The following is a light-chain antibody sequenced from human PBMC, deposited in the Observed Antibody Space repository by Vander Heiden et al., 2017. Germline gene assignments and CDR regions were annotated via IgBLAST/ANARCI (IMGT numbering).Light chain of an antibody. Sequence: DLQLTQSPSFLSASVRDSVTIHSRASQSISRYSTWYQQKPGTAPKLLIYAAPRLQSSVPWWFGSGGAGTDFPLTISRVQPEDFANYCQQQSYSTPWTFGQGTRVEIK. CDR1: QSISRY. CDR3: QQSYSTPWT. V-gene: IGKV1-39*01. CDR2: AAP. J-gene: IGKJ1*01.